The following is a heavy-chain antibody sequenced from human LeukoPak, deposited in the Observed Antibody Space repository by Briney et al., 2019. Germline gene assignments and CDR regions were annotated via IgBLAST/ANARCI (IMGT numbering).Heavy chain of an antibody. CDR2: ISPSGDIT. CDR1: GFTFSSYS. D-gene: IGHD3-10*01. V-gene: IGHV3-23*01. Sequence: GGSLRLSCAASGFTFSSYSMNWVLHAPGKGLEWFSGISPSGDITYYADSVKSRFTISRDNSKNTVYLQVISLTAEDTAVYYCAKDDAWLRFGEWGQGNLVTVSS. CDR3: AKDDAWLRFGE. J-gene: IGHJ4*02.